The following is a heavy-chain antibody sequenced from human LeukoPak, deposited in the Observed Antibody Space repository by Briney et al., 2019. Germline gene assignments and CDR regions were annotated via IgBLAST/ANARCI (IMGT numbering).Heavy chain of an antibody. CDR2: ISHNKNT. J-gene: IGHJ5*02. Sequence: SETLSLTCAVSGGSLRGFYWSWIRQPPGKGLEWIGEISHNKNTNYNPSLESRVTISVDTSKNQFSLKLSSVTAADTAVYYCARGGVTTPYNWFDPWGQGTLVTVSS. V-gene: IGHV4-34*01. CDR3: ARGGVTTPYNWFDP. D-gene: IGHD4-17*01. CDR1: GGSLRGFY.